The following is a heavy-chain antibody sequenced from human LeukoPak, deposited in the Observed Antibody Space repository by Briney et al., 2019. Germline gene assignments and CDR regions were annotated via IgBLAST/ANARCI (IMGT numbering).Heavy chain of an antibody. Sequence: GGSLRLSCAASGFTFSSYGMHWVRQAPGKGLEWVAVISYDGSNKYYADFVKGRFTISRDNSKNTLYLQMNSLRAEDTAVYYCAKGDADPHYYYYGMDVWGQGTTVTVSS. V-gene: IGHV3-30*18. CDR2: ISYDGSNK. CDR3: AKGDADPHYYYYGMDV. J-gene: IGHJ6*02. CDR1: GFTFSSYG.